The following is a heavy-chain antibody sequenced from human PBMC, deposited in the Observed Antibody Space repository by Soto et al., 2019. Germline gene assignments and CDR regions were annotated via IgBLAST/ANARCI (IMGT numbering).Heavy chain of an antibody. Sequence: QVQLVESGGGVVQPGRSLRLSCAASGFTFSSYGMHWVRQAPGKGLEWVAVTSYDGSNKYYADSVKGRFTISRDNSKNTLYLQMKRLRVEDTAVYYCAKAEGSGSHPLYHYGMDVWGQGTTVTVSS. CDR3: AKAEGSGSHPLYHYGMDV. V-gene: IGHV3-30*18. CDR2: TSYDGSNK. CDR1: GFTFSSYG. J-gene: IGHJ6*02. D-gene: IGHD3-10*01.